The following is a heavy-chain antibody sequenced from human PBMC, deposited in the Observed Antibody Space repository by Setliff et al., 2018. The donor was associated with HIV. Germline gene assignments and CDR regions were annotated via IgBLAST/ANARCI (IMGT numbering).Heavy chain of an antibody. CDR3: VRYYDSDFSGDPDCFDP. J-gene: IGHJ5*02. V-gene: IGHV4-39*01. Sequence: SETLSLTCTVSGDSVNDRSYFWGWNRQPPGKGLEWIGTFYYNGDYRYNPSLKNRITISVDTSKNQFSLNLNAVTAADTAVDYCVRYYDSDFSGDPDCFDPWGQGILVTVSS. CDR2: FYYNGDY. CDR1: GDSVNDRSYF. D-gene: IGHD3-22*01.